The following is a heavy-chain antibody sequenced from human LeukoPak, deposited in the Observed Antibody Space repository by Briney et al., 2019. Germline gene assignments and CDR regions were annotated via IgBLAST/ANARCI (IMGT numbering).Heavy chain of an antibody. CDR2: ISGSGGST. D-gene: IGHD4-23*01. J-gene: IGHJ4*02. CDR1: GFTFSSYA. Sequence: GGSLRLSCAASGFTFSSYAMSWVRQAPGKGLEWVSAISGSGGSTYYADSVRGRFTISRDNSKNTLYLQMNSLRAEDTAVYYCAKGLVLRLRGLIDYWGQGTLVTVSS. CDR3: AKGLVLRLRGLIDY. V-gene: IGHV3-23*01.